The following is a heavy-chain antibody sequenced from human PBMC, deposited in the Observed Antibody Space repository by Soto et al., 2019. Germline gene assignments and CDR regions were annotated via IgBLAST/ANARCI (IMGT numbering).Heavy chain of an antibody. Sequence: SGPTLVNPTQTLTLTCSFSGFSLSTSGVGVGWIRQSPGKALEWLALIYWSGDEHYRPSLKSRLSIIKDTSKNHVVLIMTGMDPVDTATYYCARGLATLPVFAFDIWGQGTMVTVSS. D-gene: IGHD6-6*01. CDR2: IYWSGDE. CDR3: ARGLATLPVFAFDI. J-gene: IGHJ3*02. V-gene: IGHV2-5*01. CDR1: GFSLSTSGVG.